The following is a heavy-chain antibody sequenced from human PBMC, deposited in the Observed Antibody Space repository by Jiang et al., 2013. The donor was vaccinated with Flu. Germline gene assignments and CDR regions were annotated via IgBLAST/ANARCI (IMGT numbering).Heavy chain of an antibody. Sequence: SGAEVKKPGASVKVSCKASGYTFTSYAMHWVRQAPGQRLEWMGWINAGNGNTKYSQKFQGRVTITRDTSASTAYMELSSLRSEDTAVYYCARDPFGGWRPTTYFDYWGQGTLVTVSS. D-gene: IGHD1-26*01. CDR3: ARDPFGGWRPTTYFDY. J-gene: IGHJ4*02. CDR1: GYTFTSYA. CDR2: INAGNGNT. V-gene: IGHV1-3*01.